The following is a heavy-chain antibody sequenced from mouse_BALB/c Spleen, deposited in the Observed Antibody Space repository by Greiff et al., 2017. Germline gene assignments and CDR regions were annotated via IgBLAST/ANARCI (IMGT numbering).Heavy chain of an antibody. CDR2: ISSGGST. J-gene: IGHJ2*01. Sequence: DVKLVESGGGLVKPGGSLKLSCAASGFTFSSYAMSWVRQTPEKRLEWVASISSGGSTYYPDSVKGRFTISRDNARNILYLQMSSLRSEDTAMYYCAREFREYYGSSYDYWGQGTTLTVSS. D-gene: IGHD1-1*01. V-gene: IGHV5-6-5*01. CDR3: AREFREYYGSSYDY. CDR1: GFTFSSYA.